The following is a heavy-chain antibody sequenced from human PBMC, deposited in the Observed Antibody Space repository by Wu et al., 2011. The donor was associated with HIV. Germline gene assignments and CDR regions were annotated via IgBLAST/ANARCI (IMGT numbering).Heavy chain of an antibody. Sequence: QVQLVQSGAEVKKPGSSVKVSCRASGDSFSNYAISWLRQAPGQGLEWMGWINPNNGGTYYAQKFKGRVTMTRDTSLTTAYMELSGLTSDDTAVYYCARVADSRPTTMVRAVVGHFNYWGQGSLVTVSS. CDR1: GDSFSNYA. CDR2: INPNNGGT. V-gene: IGHV1-2*02. J-gene: IGHJ4*02. D-gene: IGHD3-10*01. CDR3: ARVADSRPTTMVRAVVGHFNY.